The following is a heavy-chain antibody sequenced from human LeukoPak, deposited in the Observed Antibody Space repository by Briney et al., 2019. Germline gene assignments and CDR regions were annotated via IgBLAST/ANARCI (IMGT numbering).Heavy chain of an antibody. CDR2: ISSSSSSYI. CDR1: GFTFSSYS. D-gene: IGHD5-12*01. V-gene: IGHV3-21*01. CDR3: ARVLGYSGYLDAFDI. J-gene: IGHJ3*02. Sequence: KTGGSLRLSCAASGFTFSSYSMNWVRQAPGKGLEWVSSISSSSSSYIYYADSVKGRFAISRDNAKNSLYLQMNSLRAEDTAVYYCARVLGYSGYLDAFDIWGQGTMVTVSS.